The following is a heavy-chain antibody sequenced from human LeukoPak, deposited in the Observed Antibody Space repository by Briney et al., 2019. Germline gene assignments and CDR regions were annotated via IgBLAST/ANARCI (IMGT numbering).Heavy chain of an antibody. CDR1: GFSFSDYG. D-gene: IGHD2-15*01. V-gene: IGHV3-30*02. CDR2: IRYDGSNK. J-gene: IGHJ1*01. CDR3: SREDCSGATCYGDGGHFQR. Sequence: GSLRLSCAASGFSFSDYGMHWVRQAPGKGLEWVAFIRYDGSNKYYVDSVKGRITISRDNSKNTLYLQMNGLRIEDTAVYYCSREDCSGATCYGDGGHFQRWGQGTLVTVSS.